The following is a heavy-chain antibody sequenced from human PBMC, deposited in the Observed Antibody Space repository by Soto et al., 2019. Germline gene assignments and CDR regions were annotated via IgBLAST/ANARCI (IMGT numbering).Heavy chain of an antibody. Sequence: LRLSCAASGFTFSIHEINWVRQAPGKGLEWVSYISSIGVATYYADSVKGRFTISRDNAKNSLYLQMNSLRAEDTAVYYCAREGRVGGIDYWGQGTPVTVSS. V-gene: IGHV3-48*03. CDR2: ISSIGVAT. D-gene: IGHD6-19*01. CDR3: AREGRVGGIDY. J-gene: IGHJ4*02. CDR1: GFTFSIHE.